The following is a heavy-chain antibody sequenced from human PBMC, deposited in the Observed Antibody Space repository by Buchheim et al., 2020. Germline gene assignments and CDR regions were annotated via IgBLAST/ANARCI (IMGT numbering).Heavy chain of an antibody. CDR3: ARSPDYDFWSGYDRYYFDY. D-gene: IGHD3-3*01. Sequence: QLQLQESGPGLVKPSETLSLTCTVSGGSISSSSYYWGWIRQPPGKGLEWIGSIYYSGSTYYNPSLKSRVTISVDTSKNQFSLKLSSVTAADTAVYYCARSPDYDFWSGYDRYYFDYWGQGTL. CDR2: IYYSGST. J-gene: IGHJ4*02. CDR1: GGSISSSSYY. V-gene: IGHV4-39*01.